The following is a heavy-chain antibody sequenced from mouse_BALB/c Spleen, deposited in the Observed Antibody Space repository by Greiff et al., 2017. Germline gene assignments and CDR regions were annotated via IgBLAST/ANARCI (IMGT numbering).Heavy chain of an antibody. J-gene: IGHJ4*01. CDR1: GFTFSSYT. D-gene: IGHD2-14*01. V-gene: IGHV5-12-2*01. CDR3: ARHEEVRRGYAMDY. CDR2: ISNGGGST. Sequence: EVKVVESGGGLVQPGGSLKLSCAASGFTFSSYTMSWVRQTPEKRLEWVAYISNGGGSTYYPDTVKGRFTISRDNAKNTLYLQMSSLKSEDTAMYYCARHEEVRRGYAMDYWGQGTSVTVSS.